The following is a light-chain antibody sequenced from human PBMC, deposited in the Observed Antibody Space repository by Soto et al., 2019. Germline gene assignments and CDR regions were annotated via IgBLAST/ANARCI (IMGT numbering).Light chain of an antibody. CDR2: GAS. V-gene: IGKV3-20*01. CDR1: QFVSSTY. Sequence: VVLTRSPGTLSLSPWDRAKFYCRASQFVSSTYLAWYQQRPGQAPRLLIYGASSRATGIPDRFSGGGSETDFTLTISRLESEDSAVYYCQQYGISPFTFGGGTKVDI. CDR3: QQYGISPFT. J-gene: IGKJ4*01.